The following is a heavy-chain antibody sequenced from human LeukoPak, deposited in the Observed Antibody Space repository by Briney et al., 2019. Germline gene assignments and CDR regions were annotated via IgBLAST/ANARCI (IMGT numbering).Heavy chain of an antibody. CDR1: GFTFSDYY. CDR3: ARAVGVSHPQNIDF. CDR2: IGGSGTPI. V-gene: IGHV3-11*01. J-gene: IGHJ4*02. D-gene: IGHD2/OR15-2a*01. Sequence: GGSLRLSCSASGFTFSDYYMNWIRQAPGKAPEWVSYIGGSGTPIFYIDSVKGRFTMSRDNAKNSLSLQMNSLRAEDTAVYYCARAVGVSHPQNIDFWGQGTRVTVSS.